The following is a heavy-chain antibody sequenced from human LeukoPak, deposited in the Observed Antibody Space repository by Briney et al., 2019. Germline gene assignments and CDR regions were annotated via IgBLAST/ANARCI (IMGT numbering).Heavy chain of an antibody. CDR2: IYYSGST. CDR3: ARHLGAAYVDY. J-gene: IGHJ4*02. D-gene: IGHD3-16*01. V-gene: IGHV4-39*01. Sequence: ETLSLTCTVSGGSISSSSYYWGWIRQPPGKGLEWIGSIYYSGSTYYNPSLKSRVTISVDTSKNQFSLKLSSVTAADTAVYYCARHLGAAYVDYWGQGTLVTVSP. CDR1: GGSISSSSYY.